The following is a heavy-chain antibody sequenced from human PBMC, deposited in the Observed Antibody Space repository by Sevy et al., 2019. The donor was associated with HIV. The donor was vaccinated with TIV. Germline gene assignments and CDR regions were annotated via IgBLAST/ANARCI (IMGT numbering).Heavy chain of an antibody. V-gene: IGHV3-15*01. CDR1: EFIFTNAW. Sequence: GGSLGLSCAASEFIFTNAWMSWVRQAPGKGLEWVGRIKSKTNGGTTDYAAPVEGRFTISRDDSKKTLYLQMNSLKTEDTAVYYCTTDLEYQLERYYFNYWGQGTLVTVSS. CDR3: TTDLEYQLERYYFNY. D-gene: IGHD2-2*01. CDR2: IKSKTNGGTT. J-gene: IGHJ4*02.